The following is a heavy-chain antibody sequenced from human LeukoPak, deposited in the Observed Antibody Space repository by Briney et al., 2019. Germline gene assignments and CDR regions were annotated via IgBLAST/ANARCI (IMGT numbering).Heavy chain of an antibody. J-gene: IGHJ4*02. CDR2: IYSGGST. V-gene: IGHV3-53*01. Sequence: GGSLRLSCAASGFTVSSNYMSWVRQAPGKGLEWVSVIYSGGSTYYADSVKGRFTISRDNSKNTLYLQMNSLRAEDTAVYYCAGDTGGSGSYYPTFDYWGQGTLVTVSS. CDR1: GFTVSSNY. CDR3: AGDTGGSGSYYPTFDY. D-gene: IGHD3-10*01.